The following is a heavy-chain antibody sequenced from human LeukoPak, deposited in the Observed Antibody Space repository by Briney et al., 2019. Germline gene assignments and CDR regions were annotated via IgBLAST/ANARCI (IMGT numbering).Heavy chain of an antibody. CDR1: AGSNNNYF. Sequence: SETLSLTCTDSAGSNNNYFWSWLRQPPGEGLEWIGHIHASGATSYNPSVKSRVSLSMDTSKNQHSLTVNAVTAADTAVYYCVRSGVTYYGSKGDMWPDASDIWGPGTMVTVSS. CDR2: IHASGAT. CDR3: VRSGVTYYGSKGDMWPDASDI. V-gene: IGHV4-4*09. J-gene: IGHJ3*02. D-gene: IGHD3-10*01.